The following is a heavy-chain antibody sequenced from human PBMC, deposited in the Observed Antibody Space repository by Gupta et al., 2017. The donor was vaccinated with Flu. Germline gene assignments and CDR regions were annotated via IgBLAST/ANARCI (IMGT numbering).Heavy chain of an antibody. CDR3: AKDNSASSLSFDS. CDR2: ISWNAGSI. Sequence: EVQLVESGGGLIQPGRSLRLSCAASGFTFDDYAMHWVRQAPGKGLEWVSSISWNAGSIGYADSVKGRFTISRDSAKNSLYLQMNSLRPEDTAFYYCAKDNSASSLSFDSRGQGTLVTVSS. V-gene: IGHV3-9*01. D-gene: IGHD6-6*01. J-gene: IGHJ4*02. CDR1: GFTFDDYA.